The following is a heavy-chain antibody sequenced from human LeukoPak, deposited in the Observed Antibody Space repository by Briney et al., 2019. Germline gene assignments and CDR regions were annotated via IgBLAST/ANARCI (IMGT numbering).Heavy chain of an antibody. CDR2: IFHTGST. CDR3: ARQWRYFDWLSYHFDY. CDR1: GGSITTNNW. V-gene: IGHV4-4*02. D-gene: IGHD3-9*01. Sequence: SGTLSLTCAVSGGSITTNNWWSWVRQSPGKGLEWIGEIFHTGSTKYNPSLKSRVTISVDTSKNQFSLKLSSVTAADTAVYYCARQWRYFDWLSYHFDYWGQGTLVTVSS. J-gene: IGHJ4*02.